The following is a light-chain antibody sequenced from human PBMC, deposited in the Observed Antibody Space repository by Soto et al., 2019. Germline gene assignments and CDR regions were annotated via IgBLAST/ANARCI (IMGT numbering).Light chain of an antibody. CDR1: ENISSN. CDR3: QQYNKWPPIT. V-gene: IGKV3-15*01. J-gene: IGKJ3*01. CDR2: DAS. Sequence: EIVMMQSPATLSVSPGERATLSCRASENISSNLTWYQQKPGQAPRLLIYDASTRATGIPARFSGSGSGTEFTLTISSLQSEDFAVYYCQQYNKWPPITFGPGTKVDSK.